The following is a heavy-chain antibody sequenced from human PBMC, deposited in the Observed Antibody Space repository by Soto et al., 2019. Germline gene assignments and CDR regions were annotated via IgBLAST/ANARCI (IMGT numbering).Heavy chain of an antibody. Sequence: QLQLEQSGPGLVKPSQTLSLTCNISGGSITSTNHYWSWIRQSPRAGLEWIGYIFDSGTTHYNPSLKGRVTILGDTSQSQFSLTMHSVTVADSAVYYCAREVSGTGAFDYWGRGTLVTVSS. D-gene: IGHD2-8*02. V-gene: IGHV4-31*02. J-gene: IGHJ4*02. CDR2: IFDSGTT. CDR3: AREVSGTGAFDY. CDR1: GGSITSTNHY.